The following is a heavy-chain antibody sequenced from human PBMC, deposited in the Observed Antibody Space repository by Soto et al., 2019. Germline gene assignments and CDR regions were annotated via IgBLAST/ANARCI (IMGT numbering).Heavy chain of an antibody. V-gene: IGHV3-48*02. CDR1: GFTFSSYS. Sequence: EVQLVESGGGLVQPGGSLRLSCAASGFTFSSYSMNWVRQAPGNGMEWVSYLSSSSSTIYYDDSVHGRFTISRDNAKNSMYLQMNSLSDEDPAVYDCARDQWGQGTLVTVAS. CDR3: ARDQ. J-gene: IGHJ4*02. CDR2: LSSSSSTI.